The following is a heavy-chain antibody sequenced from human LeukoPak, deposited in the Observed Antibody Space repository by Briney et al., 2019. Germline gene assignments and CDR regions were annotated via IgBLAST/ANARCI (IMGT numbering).Heavy chain of an antibody. D-gene: IGHD2-15*01. CDR2: IISSSIYI. CDR3: GRIRVAAFDI. J-gene: IGHJ3*02. CDR1: GFTVSSYS. Sequence: GGSQRLSCAASGFTVSSYSMNWVRRPPRKWLEWVSYIISSSIYIYYADSVKGRFTISRDNNTNSLYLQKNSMRAEDKAVYYCGRIRVAAFDIWGQGTMVTVSS. V-gene: IGHV3-21*01.